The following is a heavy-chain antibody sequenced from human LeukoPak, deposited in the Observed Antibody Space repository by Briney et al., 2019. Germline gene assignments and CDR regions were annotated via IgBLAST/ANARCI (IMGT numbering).Heavy chain of an antibody. D-gene: IGHD4-17*01. CDR2: INPNSGGT. CDR3: AREGDYGDYFPADY. J-gene: IGHJ4*02. V-gene: IGHV1-2*02. Sequence: ASVKVSCKASGYTFTGYYMHWVRQAPGQGLKWMGWINPNSGGTNYAQKFQGRVTMTRDTSISTAYMELSRLRSDDTAVYYCAREGDYGDYFPADYWGQGTLVTVSS. CDR1: GYTFTGYY.